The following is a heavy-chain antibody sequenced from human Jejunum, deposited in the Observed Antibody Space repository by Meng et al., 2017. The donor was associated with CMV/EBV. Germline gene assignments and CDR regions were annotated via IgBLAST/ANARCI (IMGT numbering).Heavy chain of an antibody. D-gene: IGHD4-11*01. CDR3: AKDKIPVSPYYYGMDV. Sequence: FRSQAMHWVRQAPGKGLEWVAFIRFDGTNNYLVDSVKGRFTISRDNSKNMLFLQMNSLRAEDTAVYYCAKDKIPVSPYYYGMDVWGQGTTVTVSS. J-gene: IGHJ6*02. CDR1: FRSQA. V-gene: IGHV3-30*02. CDR2: IRFDGTNN.